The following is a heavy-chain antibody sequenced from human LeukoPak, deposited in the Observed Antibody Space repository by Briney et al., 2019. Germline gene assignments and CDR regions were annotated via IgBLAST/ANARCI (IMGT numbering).Heavy chain of an antibody. V-gene: IGHV1-2*02. CDR3: SGHYGPGPV. CDR2: IRPNGHDT. CDR1: GYTFSDHH. J-gene: IGHJ4*02. Sequence: ASVKVSCKASGYTFSDHHILWVRQAPGQGLEWMGWIRPNGHDTKYAQKFQGRMTMTTDTSISTAYMELNRVTSDDTAVYYCSGHYGPGPVWGQGTLITASS. D-gene: IGHD3-10*01.